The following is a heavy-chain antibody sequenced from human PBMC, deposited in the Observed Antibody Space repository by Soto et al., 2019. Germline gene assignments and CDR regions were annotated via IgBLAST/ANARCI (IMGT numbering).Heavy chain of an antibody. CDR2: TYYRSKWYS. CDR1: ADSVSSNSAS. J-gene: IGHJ4*02. V-gene: IGHV6-1*01. Sequence: SQTLSLTCAISADSVSSNSASWNWIRQSQSKGLEWLGRTYYRSKWYSDYGLSVRSRITLNPDTSKKQFPLQLKSVTHEDTAANCCARYTNACCLYCWGQGSRCTVSS. CDR3: ARYTNACCLYC. D-gene: IGHD1-1*01.